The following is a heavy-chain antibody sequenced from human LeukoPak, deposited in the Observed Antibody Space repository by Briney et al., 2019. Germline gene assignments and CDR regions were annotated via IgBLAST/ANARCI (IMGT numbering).Heavy chain of an antibody. Sequence: VASVKVSCKASGYTFTGYFMNWVRQAPGQGLEWMGWINPNSGDTTYAQKFQGRVTMTRDTSTSTAYMELSRLRSDDTAVYHCARAQYYYPHHYYVYWGQGTLVTVSS. J-gene: IGHJ4*02. CDR3: ARAQYYYPHHYYVY. D-gene: IGHD3-10*01. CDR2: INPNSGDT. V-gene: IGHV1-2*02. CDR1: GYTFTGYF.